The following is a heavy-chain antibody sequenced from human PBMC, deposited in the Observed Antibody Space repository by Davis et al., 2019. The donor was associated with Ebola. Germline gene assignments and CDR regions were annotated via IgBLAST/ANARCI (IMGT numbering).Heavy chain of an antibody. CDR3: ARGGYFDWLPRWHYYGMDV. Sequence: AASVKVSCKASGYTFTTYDIHWVRQATGQGLEWMGWMNPNSENTGYAQKFQGRVTMTRSTSISTAYMELSSLRSEDTAVYYCARGGYFDWLPRWHYYGMDVWGQGTTVTVSS. CDR1: GYTFTTYD. CDR2: MNPNSENT. J-gene: IGHJ6*02. V-gene: IGHV1-8*01. D-gene: IGHD3-9*01.